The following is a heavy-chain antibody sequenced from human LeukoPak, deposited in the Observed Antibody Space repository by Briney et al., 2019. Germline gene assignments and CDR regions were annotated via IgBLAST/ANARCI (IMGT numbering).Heavy chain of an antibody. Sequence: SETLSLTCAVSGGSISSGNWWSWVRQPPGKGLEWIGEIYHSGSTNYNPSLKSRVTISVDRSKNHFSLKLSSVTAADTAVYYCARPGFGGAFDIWGQGTMVTVYS. V-gene: IGHV4-4*02. J-gene: IGHJ3*02. CDR2: IYHSGST. D-gene: IGHD3-16*01. CDR3: ARPGFGGAFDI. CDR1: GGSISSGNW.